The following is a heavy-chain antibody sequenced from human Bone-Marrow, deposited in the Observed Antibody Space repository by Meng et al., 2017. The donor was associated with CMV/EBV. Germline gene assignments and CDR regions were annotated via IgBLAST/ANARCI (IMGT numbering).Heavy chain of an antibody. Sequence: ASVKVSCKASGYTFTSYGISWVRQAPGQGLEWMGWISPYSGNTRYAQKLQGRVTMTTDTSTSTAYMELRTLRSDDTAVYYWVRDSYTSSWYEYWGQGALVTVSS. V-gene: IGHV1-18*01. CDR1: GYTFTSYG. CDR3: VRDSYTSSWYEY. CDR2: ISPYSGNT. D-gene: IGHD6-13*01. J-gene: IGHJ4*02.